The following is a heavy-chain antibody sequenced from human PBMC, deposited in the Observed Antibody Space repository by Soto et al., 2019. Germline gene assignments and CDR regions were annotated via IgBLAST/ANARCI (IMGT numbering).Heavy chain of an antibody. V-gene: IGHV3-33*01. J-gene: IGHJ4*02. D-gene: IGHD2-21*02. CDR1: GFTFSSYG. Sequence: QVQLVESGGGVVQPGRSLRLSCAASGFTFSSYGMHWVRQAPGKGLEWVAVIWYDGSNKYYADSVKGRFTISRDNSKNTLYLKMNSLRAEDTAVYYCARDRFPSGDCYYDYWGQGTLVTVSS. CDR3: ARDRFPSGDCYYDY. CDR2: IWYDGSNK.